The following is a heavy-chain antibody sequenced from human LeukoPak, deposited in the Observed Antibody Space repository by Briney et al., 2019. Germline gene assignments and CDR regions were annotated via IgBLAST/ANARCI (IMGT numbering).Heavy chain of an antibody. Sequence: GESLKISCKGSGYSFTSYWIGWVRPMPGKGLEWMGIIYPGDSDTRYSPSFQGQVTISADKSISTAYLQWSSLKASDTAMYYCASPYYYDSSGYYPYAFDIWGQATMVTVSS. CDR3: ASPYYYDSSGYYPYAFDI. D-gene: IGHD3-22*01. CDR1: GYSFTSYW. J-gene: IGHJ3*02. V-gene: IGHV5-51*01. CDR2: IYPGDSDT.